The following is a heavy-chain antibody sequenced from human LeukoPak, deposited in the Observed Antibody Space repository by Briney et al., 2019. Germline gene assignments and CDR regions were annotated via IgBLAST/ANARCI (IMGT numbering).Heavy chain of an antibody. Sequence: QSGGSLRLSCAASGFTFSSYGMHWVRQAPGKGLEWVAFIRYDGSNKYYADSVKGRFTISRDNSKNTLYLQMNSLRAEDTAVYYCAKIVGTVVVAATHQITDYWGQGTLVTVSS. J-gene: IGHJ4*02. CDR3: AKIVGTVVVAATHQITDY. V-gene: IGHV3-30*02. CDR1: GFTFSSYG. D-gene: IGHD2-15*01. CDR2: IRYDGSNK.